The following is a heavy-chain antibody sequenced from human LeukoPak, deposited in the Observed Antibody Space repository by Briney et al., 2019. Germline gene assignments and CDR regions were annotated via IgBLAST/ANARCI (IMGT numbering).Heavy chain of an antibody. V-gene: IGHV3-53*01. D-gene: IGHD1-7*01. Sequence: GGSLRLSCAASGFTVSSNYMSWVRQAPGKGLEWVSVIYSGASTYCADSVKGRFTISRDNSKNTLYLQMNSLRAEDTAVYYCARGNWNYPFDYWGQGTLVTVSS. CDR1: GFTVSSNY. J-gene: IGHJ4*02. CDR2: IYSGAST. CDR3: ARGNWNYPFDY.